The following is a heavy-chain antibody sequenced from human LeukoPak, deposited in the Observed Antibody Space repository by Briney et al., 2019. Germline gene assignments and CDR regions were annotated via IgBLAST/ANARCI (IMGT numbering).Heavy chain of an antibody. V-gene: IGHV3-11*04. D-gene: IGHD5-24*01. J-gene: IGHJ4*02. CDR3: ARTSLQFSDYFDY. Sequence: GGSLRLSCAASGFTFSDYYMSWIRQAPGKGLEWVSYISTSGSTMYYADSVKGRFTISRDNAKNSLYLQMNSLRAEDTAVYYCARTSLQFSDYFDYWGQGTLVTVSS. CDR2: ISTSGSTM. CDR1: GFTFSDYY.